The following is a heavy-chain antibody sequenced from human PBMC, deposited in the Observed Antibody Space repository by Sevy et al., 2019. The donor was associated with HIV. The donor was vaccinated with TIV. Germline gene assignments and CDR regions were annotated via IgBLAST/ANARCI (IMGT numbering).Heavy chain of an antibody. V-gene: IGHV1-24*01. Sequence: ASVKVSCKVSGYTLTELSMHWVRQAPGKGLEWMGGFDPEDGETIYAQKFQGRVTMTEDTSTDTAYMELSSLRSEDTAVYYCATLEGGPEYNWFDPWGQGTLVTVSS. J-gene: IGHJ5*02. D-gene: IGHD2-15*01. CDR3: ATLEGGPEYNWFDP. CDR1: GYTLTELS. CDR2: FDPEDGET.